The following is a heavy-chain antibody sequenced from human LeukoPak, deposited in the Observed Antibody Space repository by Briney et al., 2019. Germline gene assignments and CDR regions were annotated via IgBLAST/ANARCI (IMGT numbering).Heavy chain of an antibody. Sequence: SETLSLTCAVYGGSFSGYYWSWIRQPPGKGLEWIGEINHSGSTNYNPSLKSRVTISVDTSKNQFSLKLSSVTAADTAVYYCARDRYYYDSSGYLAFDIWGQGTMVTVSS. CDR2: INHSGST. CDR3: ARDRYYYDSSGYLAFDI. J-gene: IGHJ3*02. D-gene: IGHD3-22*01. V-gene: IGHV4-34*01. CDR1: GGSFSGYY.